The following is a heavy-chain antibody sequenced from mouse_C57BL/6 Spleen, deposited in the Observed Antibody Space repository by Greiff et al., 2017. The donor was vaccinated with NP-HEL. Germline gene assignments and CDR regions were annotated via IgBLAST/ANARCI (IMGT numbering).Heavy chain of an antibody. V-gene: IGHV1-5*01. CDR3: TRGQLRLRYFDY. CDR2: IYPGNSDT. Sequence: VQLQQSGTVLARPGASVKMSCKTSGYTFTSYWMHWVKQRPGQGLEWIGAIYPGNSDTSYNQKFKGKAKLTAVTSASTAYMELSSLTNEDSAVYYCTRGQLRLRYFDYWGQGTTLTVSS. D-gene: IGHD3-2*02. J-gene: IGHJ2*01. CDR1: GYTFTSYW.